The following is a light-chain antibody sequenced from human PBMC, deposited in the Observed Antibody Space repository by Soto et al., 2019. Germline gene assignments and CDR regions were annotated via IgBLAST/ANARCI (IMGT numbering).Light chain of an antibody. Sequence: QSALTQPATVSGSPGQSITISCTGTSSDVGGYNYVSWYQQHPGKAPKLMISEVSDRPSGVSNRFSGSKSGNTASLSISGLQAEDEADYYCSSYTSRSTWVFGGGTKLTVL. CDR3: SSYTSRSTWV. CDR1: SSDVGGYNY. J-gene: IGLJ3*02. V-gene: IGLV2-14*01. CDR2: EVS.